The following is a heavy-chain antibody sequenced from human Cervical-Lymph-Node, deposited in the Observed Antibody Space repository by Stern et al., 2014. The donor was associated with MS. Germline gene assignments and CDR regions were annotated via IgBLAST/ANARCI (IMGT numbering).Heavy chain of an antibody. D-gene: IGHD3-10*01. V-gene: IGHV3-21*04. Sequence: HLVESGGGLVKPGGSLRLSCAASTFTISGYTMHWVRQAPGKGLEWVSSITGGSTYINYSDSVRGRFTISRDNAKNSLFLQMTSLRAEDTAIYYCARSPELPPYFDGWGQGTLVTVSS. CDR3: ARSPELPPYFDG. J-gene: IGHJ4*02. CDR1: TFTISGYT. CDR2: ITGGSTYI.